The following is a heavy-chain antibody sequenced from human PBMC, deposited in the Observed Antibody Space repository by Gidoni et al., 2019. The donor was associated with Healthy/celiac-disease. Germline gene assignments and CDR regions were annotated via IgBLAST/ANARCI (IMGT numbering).Heavy chain of an antibody. V-gene: IGHV4-39*07. J-gene: IGHJ5*02. CDR2: IYYSGST. Sequence: QLQLQESGPGLVKPSETLSLTCTVSGGSISSSSYYWGWIRQPPGKGLEWIGSIYYSGSTYYNPSLKSRVTISVDTSKNQFSLKLSSVTAADTAVYYCARVVPYYGDYGPFDPWGQGTLVTVSS. D-gene: IGHD4-17*01. CDR3: ARVVPYYGDYGPFDP. CDR1: GGSISSSSYY.